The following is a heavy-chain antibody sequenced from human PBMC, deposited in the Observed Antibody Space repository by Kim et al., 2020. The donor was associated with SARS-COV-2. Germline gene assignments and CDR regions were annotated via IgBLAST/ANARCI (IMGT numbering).Heavy chain of an antibody. D-gene: IGHD5-18*01. Sequence: SETLSLTCTVSGDSIRTSNYYWDWIRQPPGKGLEWIGSIFSGGGTYFNPSLKSRVSISVDTSKNQFSLKLSAVTAADTAVYYCARDPHAFMVTDADYGMDVWGQGTTVIVS. CDR1: GDSIRTSNYY. V-gene: IGHV4-39*07. CDR3: ARDPHAFMVTDADYGMDV. CDR2: IFSGGGT. J-gene: IGHJ6*02.